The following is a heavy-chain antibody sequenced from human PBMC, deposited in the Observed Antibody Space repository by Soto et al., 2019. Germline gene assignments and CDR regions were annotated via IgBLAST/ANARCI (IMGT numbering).Heavy chain of an antibody. J-gene: IGHJ3*02. CDR2: INPNSGGT. CDR3: AREGPTVCVVAANLTDAFDI. D-gene: IGHD2-15*01. Sequence: ASVKVSCKASGYTFTGYYMHWVRQAPGQGLEWMGWINPNSGGTNYAQKFQGWVTMTRDTSISTAYMELSRLRSDDTAVYYCAREGPTVCVVAANLTDAFDIWGQAKMVTVS. V-gene: IGHV1-2*04. CDR1: GYTFTGYY.